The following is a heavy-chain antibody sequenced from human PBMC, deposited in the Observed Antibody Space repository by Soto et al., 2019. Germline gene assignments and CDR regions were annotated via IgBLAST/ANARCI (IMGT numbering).Heavy chain of an antibody. CDR1: GGSFSGYY. V-gene: IGHV4-34*01. J-gene: IGHJ5*02. CDR3: ARGGIEVVPAATNWFDP. Sequence: PSETLSLTCAVYGGSFSGYYWSWIRQPPGKGLEWIGEINHSGSTNYNPSLKSRVTISVDTSKNQFYLKLSSVTAAETDVYYCARGGIEVVPAATNWFDPWGQGTLVTVSS. CDR2: INHSGST. D-gene: IGHD2-2*01.